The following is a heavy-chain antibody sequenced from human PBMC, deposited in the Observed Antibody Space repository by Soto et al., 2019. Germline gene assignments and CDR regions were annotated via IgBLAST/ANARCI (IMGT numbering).Heavy chain of an antibody. D-gene: IGHD1-26*01. Sequence: SETLSLTCAVYGGSFSGYYWTWIRQPPGKGLEWIGEINHSGTINFNPSLKSRLTISLDTSKKHFSLKLSSVTDADTAVYYCARQRPTDGRWEFANYYGMDVWGQGTPVTVSS. CDR1: GGSFSGYY. CDR2: INHSGTI. V-gene: IGHV4-34*01. J-gene: IGHJ6*02. CDR3: ARQRPTDGRWEFANYYGMDV.